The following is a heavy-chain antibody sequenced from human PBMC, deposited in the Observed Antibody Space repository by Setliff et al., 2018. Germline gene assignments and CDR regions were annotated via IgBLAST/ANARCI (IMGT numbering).Heavy chain of an antibody. CDR1: GGSVKSHY. CDR2: VFYSGDT. Sequence: SATLSLTCTVSGGSVKSHYWSWIRQTPEKGLEWIGFVFYSGDTRYSPSLRSRVTISGDTFKNQFSLKLTSVTAADTAVYYCAGRRRRYFDWSFDFWGQGNLVTVSS. J-gene: IGHJ4*02. CDR3: AGRRRRYFDWSFDF. V-gene: IGHV4-59*08. D-gene: IGHD3-9*01.